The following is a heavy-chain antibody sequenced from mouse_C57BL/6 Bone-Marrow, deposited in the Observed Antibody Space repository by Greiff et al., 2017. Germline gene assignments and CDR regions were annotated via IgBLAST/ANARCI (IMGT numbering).Heavy chain of an antibody. J-gene: IGHJ2*01. CDR2: ISSGGSYT. V-gene: IGHV5-4*03. CDR3: ARGAGTWGYYFDY. Sequence: EVMLVESGGDLVKPGGSLKLSCAASGFTFSSYGMSWVRQTPDKRLEWVATISSGGSYTYYPDNVKGRFTISRDNAKNNLYLQMSHLKSEDTAMYYCARGAGTWGYYFDYWGQGTTLTVSS. D-gene: IGHD3-3*01. CDR1: GFTFSSYG.